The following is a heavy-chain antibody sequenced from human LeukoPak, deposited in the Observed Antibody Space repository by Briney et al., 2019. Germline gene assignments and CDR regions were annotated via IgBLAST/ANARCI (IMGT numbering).Heavy chain of an antibody. J-gene: IGHJ3*02. D-gene: IGHD3-9*01. CDR2: IYHSGST. V-gene: IGHV4-30-2*01. CDR3: ARGGTYYDILTGYYPDAFDI. Sequence: PSQTLSLTCAVSGGSISSGGYSWSWIRQPPGQGLEWIGYIYHSGSTYYNPSLKSRVTISVDRSKNQFSLKLSSVTAADTAVYYCARGGTYYDILTGYYPDAFDIWGQGTMVTVSS. CDR1: GGSISSGGYS.